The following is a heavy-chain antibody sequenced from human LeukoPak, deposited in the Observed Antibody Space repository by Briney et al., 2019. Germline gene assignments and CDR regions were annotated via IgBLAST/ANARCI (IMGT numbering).Heavy chain of an antibody. V-gene: IGHV3-30*18. Sequence: GGSLRLSCAASGFTFHDYAMNWVRQPPGKGLEWVAVISYDGSNKYYAASVKGRFTISRDNSKNTLYLQMNSLRAEDTAVYYCAKDPYSSGWYGIDYWGQGTLVTVSS. J-gene: IGHJ4*02. CDR2: ISYDGSNK. CDR3: AKDPYSSGWYGIDY. D-gene: IGHD6-19*01. CDR1: GFTFHDYA.